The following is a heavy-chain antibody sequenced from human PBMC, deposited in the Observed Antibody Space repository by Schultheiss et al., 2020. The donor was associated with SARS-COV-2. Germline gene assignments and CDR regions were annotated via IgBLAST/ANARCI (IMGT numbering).Heavy chain of an antibody. V-gene: IGHV1-8*02. D-gene: IGHD3-3*01. CDR3: ARVRSYDSSYYGMDV. CDR2: MNPNSGNT. J-gene: IGHJ6*02. Sequence: ASVKVSCKASGYTFNNYAMHWVRQAPGQSLEWMGWMNPNSGNTGYAQKFQGRVTMTRNTSISTAYMELSSLRSDDTAVYYCARVRSYDSSYYGMDVWGQGTTVTVSS. CDR1: GYTFNNYA.